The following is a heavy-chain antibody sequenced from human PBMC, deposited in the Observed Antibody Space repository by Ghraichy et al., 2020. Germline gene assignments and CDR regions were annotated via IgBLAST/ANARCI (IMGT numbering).Heavy chain of an antibody. CDR3: AREWDYGSGKYPLDQ. J-gene: IGHJ4*02. CDR2: FSSNGDKT. Sequence: GGSLRLSCAASGFTFSTYVMHWVRQAPGKGLEYVSGFSSNGDKTYYADSVKGRFTTSRDNSKNTLYLEMASLRAEDMAVYFCAREWDYGSGKYPLDQWGQGTLVAVSS. CDR1: GFTFSTYV. V-gene: IGHV3-64*02. D-gene: IGHD3-10*01.